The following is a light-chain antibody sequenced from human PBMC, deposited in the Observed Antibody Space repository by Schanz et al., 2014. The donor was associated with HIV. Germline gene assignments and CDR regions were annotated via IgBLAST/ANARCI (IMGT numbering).Light chain of an antibody. CDR3: ASWDDSLSGGGVV. J-gene: IGLJ2*01. Sequence: QSALTQPASVSGSPGQSITISCTGTSSDIGAYNYVSWYQQHPGKAPKLMIFEVSDRPSGVPDRFSGSKSGTSASLAISGLRSEDEADYYCASWDDSLSGGGVVFGGGTKVTVL. V-gene: IGLV2-14*03. CDR1: SSDIGAYNY. CDR2: EVS.